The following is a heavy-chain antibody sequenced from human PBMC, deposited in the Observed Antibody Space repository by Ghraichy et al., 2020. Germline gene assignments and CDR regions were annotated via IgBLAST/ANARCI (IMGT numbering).Heavy chain of an antibody. CDR3: VRDLAGRGGY. CDR1: GFTFSDYW. V-gene: IGHV3-74*01. D-gene: IGHD6-19*01. J-gene: IGHJ4*02. Sequence: ESLNISCDASGFTFSDYWMHWVRQAPGKGLVWVSRADEGARITDYADSVRGRFTISRDNAKNTLYLHMNSLRVEDTAMYFCVRDLAGRGGYWGQGTLVTVSS. CDR2: ADEGARIT.